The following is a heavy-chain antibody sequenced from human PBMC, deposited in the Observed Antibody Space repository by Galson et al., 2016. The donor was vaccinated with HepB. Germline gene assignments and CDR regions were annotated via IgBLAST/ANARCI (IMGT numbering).Heavy chain of an antibody. CDR3: GRLSVITFGGVIAPPSPNYWYFDL. Sequence: SETLSLTCTVSGGSISSSSWSWIRQPPGKGLEWIGYIYYTGSTNYNPSLKSRVTISVDTSKNQFSLKLSSVTAADTAVYYCGRLSVITFGGVIAPPSPNYWYFDLWGRGTLVTLSS. CDR2: IYYTGST. CDR1: GGSISSSS. V-gene: IGHV4-59*01. J-gene: IGHJ2*01. D-gene: IGHD3-16*02.